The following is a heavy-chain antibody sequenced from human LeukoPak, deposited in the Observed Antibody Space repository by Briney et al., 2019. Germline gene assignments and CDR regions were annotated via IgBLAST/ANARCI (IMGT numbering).Heavy chain of an antibody. Sequence: AGGSLRLSCAASGFTFSSYSMHWVRQAPGKGLEWVAVISYDGNNEYYADSVTGRFTISRDNSKNTLSMQMISLRAEDTAVYYCARDVVPYSYYYMDVWGKGTTVTVSS. J-gene: IGHJ6*03. D-gene: IGHD2-21*01. CDR3: ARDVVPYSYYYMDV. CDR2: ISYDGNNE. CDR1: GFTFSSYS. V-gene: IGHV3-30*04.